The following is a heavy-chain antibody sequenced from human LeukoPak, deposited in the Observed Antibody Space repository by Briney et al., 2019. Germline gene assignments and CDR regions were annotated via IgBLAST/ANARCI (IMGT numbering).Heavy chain of an antibody. Sequence: ASVKVSCKASGGTFSSYAISWVRQAPGQGLEWVGRIIPIFGIANYAQKFQGRVTITADKSTSTAYMELSSLRSEDTAVYYCARERCSSTSCLYVFDYWGQGTLDTVS. V-gene: IGHV1-69*04. D-gene: IGHD2-2*01. CDR3: ARERCSSTSCLYVFDY. CDR2: IIPIFGIA. CDR1: GGTFSSYA. J-gene: IGHJ4*02.